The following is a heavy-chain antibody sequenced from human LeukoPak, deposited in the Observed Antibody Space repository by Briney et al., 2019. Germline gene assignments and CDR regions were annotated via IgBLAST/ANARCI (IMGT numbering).Heavy chain of an antibody. D-gene: IGHD3-16*01. V-gene: IGHV3-48*03. J-gene: IGHJ3*01. CDR3: ASPRGRAFDL. Sequence: QPGGSLRLSCAASGFTFSSYEWNWVRQAPGKGLEWVSHISSGAIYYPDSVKGRFTISRDNAKNSLYLQMNSLRAGDTAIYYCASPRGRAFDLWGQGTFVSLST. CDR1: GFTFSSYE. CDR2: ISSGAI.